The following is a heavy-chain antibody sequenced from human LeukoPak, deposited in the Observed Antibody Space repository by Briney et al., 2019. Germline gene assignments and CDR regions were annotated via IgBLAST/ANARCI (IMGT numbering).Heavy chain of an antibody. CDR1: GYSFTSYW. Sequence: GESLKISCKGSGYSFTSYWIGWVRQMPGKGLEWMGIIYPGDSDTRYSPSFQGQVTISADKSISTAYLQWSSLKASDTAMYYCARHIVGQMQWLDRALGTQSVDYYMDVWGKGTTVTVSS. V-gene: IGHV5-51*01. D-gene: IGHD6-19*01. J-gene: IGHJ6*03. CDR2: IYPGDSDT. CDR3: ARHIVGQMQWLDRALGTQSVDYYMDV.